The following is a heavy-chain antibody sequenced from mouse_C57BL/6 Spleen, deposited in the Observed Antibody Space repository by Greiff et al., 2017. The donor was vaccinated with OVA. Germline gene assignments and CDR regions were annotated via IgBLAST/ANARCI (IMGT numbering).Heavy chain of an antibody. D-gene: IGHD2-3*01. J-gene: IGHJ2*01. V-gene: IGHV1-50*01. CDR1: GYTFTSYW. CDR2: IDPSDSYT. CDR3: ARRGYSYYFDY. Sequence: QVQLQQPGAELVKPGASVKLSCKASGYTFTSYWMQWVKQRPGQGLEWIGEIDPSDSYTNYNQKFKGKATLTVDTSSSTAYMQLSSLTSEYSAVYYCARRGYSYYFDYWGQGTTLTVSS.